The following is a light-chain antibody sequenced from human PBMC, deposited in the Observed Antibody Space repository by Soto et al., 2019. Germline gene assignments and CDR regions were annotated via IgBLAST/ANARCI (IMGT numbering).Light chain of an antibody. CDR2: EVS. J-gene: IGKJ5*01. CDR3: MQSTQLPPT. Sequence: VMTQTPLYLSVTPGQPTSISCKSSQSLLHITGETFLFWYLQKPGQSPRLLIYEVSTRVSGVPDRFSGSGSGTDFTLEISRVETDDVGIYYCMQSTQLPPTFGQGTRLEIK. CDR1: QSLLHITGETF. V-gene: IGKV2D-29*02.